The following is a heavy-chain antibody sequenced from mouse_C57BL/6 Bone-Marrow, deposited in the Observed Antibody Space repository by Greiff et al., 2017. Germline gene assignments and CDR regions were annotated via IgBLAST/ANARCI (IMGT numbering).Heavy chain of an antibody. J-gene: IGHJ3*01. V-gene: IGHV1-69*01. CDR3: ARKGSWFAY. Sequence: QVQLQQPGAELVMPGASVKLSCKASGYTFTSYWMHWVKQRPGQGLEWIGEIDPSDSYTNYNQKFKGKSTLTVDKSSSTAYMQLSSLPSEDSAVFYCARKGSWFAYWGQGTLVTVSA. CDR2: IDPSDSYT. CDR1: GYTFTSYW.